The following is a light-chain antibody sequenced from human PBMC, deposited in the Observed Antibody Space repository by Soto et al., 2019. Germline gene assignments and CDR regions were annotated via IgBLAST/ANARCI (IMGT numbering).Light chain of an antibody. CDR3: AAWDDSMNGPV. CDR1: SSNIGSNT. V-gene: IGLV1-44*01. CDR2: SNN. Sequence: QAVVTQSPSASETPGQRVTISCSGSSSNIGSNTVNWYQQLPGTAPKLLIYSNNQRPSGVPDRFSGSKSGTSASLAISGPQAEDEADYYCAAWDDSMNGPVFGGGTKLTVL. J-gene: IGLJ2*01.